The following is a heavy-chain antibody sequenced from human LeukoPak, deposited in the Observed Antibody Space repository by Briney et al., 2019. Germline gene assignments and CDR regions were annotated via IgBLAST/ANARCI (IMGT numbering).Heavy chain of an antibody. Sequence: SETLSLTCAVSGGSISSGGYSWSWLPQPPGQGLEWIGYIYHSGSTYYNPSLKSRVTISVDRSKIQFSLKLSSVTAADAAVYYWARVAPVAFYYDSSGYSGGFDYWGQGTLVTVSS. CDR2: IYHSGST. J-gene: IGHJ4*02. CDR1: GGSISSGGYS. D-gene: IGHD3-22*01. V-gene: IGHV4-30-2*01. CDR3: ARVAPVAFYYDSSGYSGGFDY.